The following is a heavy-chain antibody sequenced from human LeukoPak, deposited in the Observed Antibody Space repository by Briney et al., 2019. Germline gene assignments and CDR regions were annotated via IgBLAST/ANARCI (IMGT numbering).Heavy chain of an antibody. Sequence: GGSLRLSCEASGFTFDSYAMNWVRQAPGKGLEWASSISGFGDSTYYADSVKGRFTISRDNSKNTLYLQMNSLRAEDTAVYYCARAPNYDSSGYFIGWGQGTLVTVSS. D-gene: IGHD3-22*01. CDR2: ISGFGDST. J-gene: IGHJ4*02. CDR3: ARAPNYDSSGYFIG. CDR1: GFTFDSYA. V-gene: IGHV3-23*01.